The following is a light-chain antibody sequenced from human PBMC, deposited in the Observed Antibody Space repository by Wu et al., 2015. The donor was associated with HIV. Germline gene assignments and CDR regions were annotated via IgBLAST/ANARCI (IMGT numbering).Light chain of an antibody. CDR1: SVGSN. V-gene: IGKV3-15*01. CDR3: QHYYDWPPTFT. Sequence: SVGSNLAXYQPETWPGVPRLLHLWVHPPGATGIPARFSGSGSGTEFTLTISSMQSEDYAIYYCQHYYDWPPTFTFGPGTRVDI. CDR2: VHP. J-gene: IGKJ3*01.